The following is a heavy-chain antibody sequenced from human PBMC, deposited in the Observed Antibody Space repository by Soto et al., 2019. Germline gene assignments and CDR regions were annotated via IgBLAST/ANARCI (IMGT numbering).Heavy chain of an antibody. J-gene: IGHJ5*02. CDR2: ISGSGGST. CDR3: ANPNWNYVSSWFDP. V-gene: IGHV3-23*01. D-gene: IGHD1-7*01. Sequence: GGSLRLSCVASGFTFSSYAMSWVRQAPGKGLEWVSAISGSGGSTYYADSVKGRFTISRDNSKNTLYLQMNSLRAEDTAVYYCANPNWNYVSSWFDPWGQGTLVTVSS. CDR1: GFTFSSYA.